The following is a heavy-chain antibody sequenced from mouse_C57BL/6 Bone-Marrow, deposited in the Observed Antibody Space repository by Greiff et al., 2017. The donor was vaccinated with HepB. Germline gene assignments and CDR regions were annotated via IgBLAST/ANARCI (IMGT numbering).Heavy chain of an antibody. J-gene: IGHJ3*01. CDR3: ARSGFYSNYEAWFAY. CDR1: GYAFTNYL. Sequence: VQLQQSGAELVRPGTSVKVSCKASGYAFTNYLIEWVKQRPGQGLEWIGVINPGSGGTNYNETFKGKATLTADKSSSTAYMQRSSLTSEDSAVYCCARSGFYSNYEAWFAYWGQGTRVTVSA. V-gene: IGHV1-54*01. D-gene: IGHD2-5*01. CDR2: INPGSGGT.